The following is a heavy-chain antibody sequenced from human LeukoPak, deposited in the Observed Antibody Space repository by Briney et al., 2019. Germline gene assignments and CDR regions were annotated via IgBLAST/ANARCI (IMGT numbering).Heavy chain of an antibody. CDR1: GFTFSSYG. CDR2: ISDDGSNK. CDR3: ARDRGIQLSGTDY. V-gene: IGHV3-30*03. J-gene: IGHJ4*02. D-gene: IGHD5-18*01. Sequence: PGGSLRLSCAASGFTFSSYGMSWVRQAPGKGLEWVAVISDDGSNKYYADSVKGRFTISRDNSKNTVYVQMNSLRPEDTAVYSCARDRGIQLSGTDYWGQGTLVTVSS.